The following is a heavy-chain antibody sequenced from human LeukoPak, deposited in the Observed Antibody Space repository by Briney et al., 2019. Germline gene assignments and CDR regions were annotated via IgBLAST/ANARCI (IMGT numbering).Heavy chain of an antibody. CDR1: GYTFTSYG. CDR2: ISAYNGNT. V-gene: IGHV1-18*01. Sequence: ASVKVSCKASGYTFTSYGISWVRQAPGQGLEWMGWISAYNGNTNYAQKLQGRVTMTTDTSTSTAYMELRSLRSDDTAVYYCARVTYGDYAYHIDYWGQGTLVTVSS. CDR3: ARVTYGDYAYHIDY. J-gene: IGHJ4*02. D-gene: IGHD4-17*01.